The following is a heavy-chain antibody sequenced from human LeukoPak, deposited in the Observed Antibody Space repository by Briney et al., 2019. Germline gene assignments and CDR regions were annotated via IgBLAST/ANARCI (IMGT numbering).Heavy chain of an antibody. D-gene: IGHD2-2*01. CDR3: ARYSVVVVPAATRYYYYYMDV. V-gene: IGHV4-59*08. J-gene: IGHJ6*03. CDR1: AGSISSYY. CDR2: IYYSGST. Sequence: SETLSLTCTVSAGSISSYYWSWIRQPPGKGLEWIGYIYYSGSTNYNPSLKSRVTISVDTSKNQFSLKLSSVTAADTAVYYCARYSVVVVPAATRYYYYYMDVWGKGTTVTVSS.